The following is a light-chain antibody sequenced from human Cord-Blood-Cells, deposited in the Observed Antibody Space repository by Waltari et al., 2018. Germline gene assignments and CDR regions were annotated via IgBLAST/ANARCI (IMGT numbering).Light chain of an antibody. J-gene: IGKJ2*01. CDR3: QQYGSSPVA. CDR1: QSVSSSY. V-gene: IGKV3-20*01. CDR2: GAS. Sequence: EIVLTQSPGTLSLSPGERATLSCRASQSVSSSYLAWYKQKPGQAPRLLIYGASSRATGIPDRFSGSGSGTDFTLTISRLEPEDFAVYYCQQYGSSPVAFGQGTKLEIK.